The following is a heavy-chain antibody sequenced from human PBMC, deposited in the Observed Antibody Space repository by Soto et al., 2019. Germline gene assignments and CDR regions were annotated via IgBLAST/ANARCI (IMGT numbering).Heavy chain of an antibody. V-gene: IGHV4-31*03. CDR2: IYYSGST. CDR1: GGSISSGGYY. Sequence: SETLSLTCTVSGGSISSGGYYWSWIRQHPGKGLEWIGYIYYSGSTYYNPSLKSRVTISVDTSKNQFSLKLSSVTAADTAVYYCASLGGAMVRGVIGMDVWGQGTTVTSP. J-gene: IGHJ6*02. CDR3: ASLGGAMVRGVIGMDV. D-gene: IGHD3-10*01.